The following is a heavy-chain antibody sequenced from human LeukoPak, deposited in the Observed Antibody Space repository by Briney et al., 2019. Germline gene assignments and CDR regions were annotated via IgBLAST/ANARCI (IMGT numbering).Heavy chain of an antibody. J-gene: IGHJ4*02. CDR3: ASNYYDSSGYRY. V-gene: IGHV1-69*13. Sequence: GASVKVSCKASGDAFSSYAISWVRQAPGQWLELMGGIIPIFGTANYAQKFQGRVTITADESTSTAYMELSSLRSEDTAVYYCASNYYDSSGYRYWGQGTLVTVSS. CDR1: GDAFSSYA. D-gene: IGHD3-22*01. CDR2: IIPIFGTA.